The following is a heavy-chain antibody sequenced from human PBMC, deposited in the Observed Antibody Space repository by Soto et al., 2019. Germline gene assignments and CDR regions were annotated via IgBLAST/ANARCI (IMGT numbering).Heavy chain of an antibody. J-gene: IGHJ6*02. CDR2: IIPIFGTA. CDR1: GGSFSSYA. Sequence: GTPVKVTCKASGGSFSSYAISWVRQALGQGLEWMGGIIPIFGTANYAQKFQGRVTITADESTSTAYMELSSLRSEDTAVYYCARDTWAYYYYGMDVWGQGTTVTVSS. CDR3: ARDTWAYYYYGMDV. V-gene: IGHV1-69*13. D-gene: IGHD1-26*01.